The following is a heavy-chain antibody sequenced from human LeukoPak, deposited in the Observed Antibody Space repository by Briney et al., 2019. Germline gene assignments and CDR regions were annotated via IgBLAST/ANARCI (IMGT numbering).Heavy chain of an antibody. CDR3: ASDRSGLSFCF. Sequence: SETLSLTCTVSGGSISSSSYYWGWIRQPPGKGLEWIGSVYYSGSTYYNSSLQSRITISVDTSKNQFSLKLTSVTAADTAVYYCASDRSGLSFCFWGRGTLVTVSS. V-gene: IGHV4-39*01. J-gene: IGHJ4*02. D-gene: IGHD3-22*01. CDR1: GGSISSSSYY. CDR2: VYYSGST.